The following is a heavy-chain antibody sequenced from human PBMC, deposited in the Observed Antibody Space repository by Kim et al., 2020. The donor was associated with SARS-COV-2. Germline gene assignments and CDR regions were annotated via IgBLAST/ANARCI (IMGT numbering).Heavy chain of an antibody. J-gene: IGHJ6*02. D-gene: IGHD6-19*01. CDR2: IKQDGSEK. V-gene: IGHV3-7*01. CDR3: ARDFQPGPQWLARGYHYYGMDV. Sequence: GGSLRLSCAASGFTFSSYWMSWVRQAPGKGLEWVANIKQDGSEKYYVDSVKGRFTISRDNAKNSLYLQMNSLRAEDTAVYYCARDFQPGPQWLARGYHYYGMDVWGQGTTVTVSS. CDR1: GFTFSSYW.